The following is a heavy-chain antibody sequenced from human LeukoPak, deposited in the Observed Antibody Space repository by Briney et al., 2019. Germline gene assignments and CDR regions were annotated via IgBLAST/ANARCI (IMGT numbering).Heavy chain of an antibody. CDR1: GYTFTSYY. CDR2: INPSGDPT. Sequence: ASVKVSCKASGYTFTSYYMHWVRQAPGQGLEWVGIINPSGDPTTYAQKFQGRVTMTSDMSTSTVYMELSSLRSEDTAVYYCARSSGYYSSLFYMHVWGKGTTVIVSS. CDR3: ARSSGYYSSLFYMHV. D-gene: IGHD3-22*01. J-gene: IGHJ6*03. V-gene: IGHV1-46*01.